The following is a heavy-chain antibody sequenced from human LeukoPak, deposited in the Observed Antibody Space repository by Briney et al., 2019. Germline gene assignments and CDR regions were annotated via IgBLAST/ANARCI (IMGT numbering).Heavy chain of an antibody. CDR1: GFTLSSYW. V-gene: IGHV3-7*04. CDR3: ARGTIAAAGYYYFDY. J-gene: IGHJ4*02. Sequence: PGGSLRLSCAASGFTLSSYWMSWVRQAPGEGLVWVANIKQDGSEKYYVDSVKGRFTISRANAKNSLYLQMNSLRAEDTAVYYCARGTIAAAGYYYFDYWGQGTQVTVSS. D-gene: IGHD6-13*01. CDR2: IKQDGSEK.